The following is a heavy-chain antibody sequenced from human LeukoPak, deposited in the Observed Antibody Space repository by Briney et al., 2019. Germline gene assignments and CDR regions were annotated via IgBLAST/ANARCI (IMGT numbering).Heavy chain of an antibody. CDR3: ARGGYIAVGYFDY. V-gene: IGHV1-69*13. J-gene: IGHJ4*02. Sequence: SVKVSCKASGGTFSSYAISWVRQAPGQGLEWMGGIIPIFGTANYAQKFQGRVTITADESTSTAYMELSSLRSEDTAVYYCARGGYIAVGYFDYWGQGTLVTASS. D-gene: IGHD6-19*01. CDR1: GGTFSSYA. CDR2: IIPIFGTA.